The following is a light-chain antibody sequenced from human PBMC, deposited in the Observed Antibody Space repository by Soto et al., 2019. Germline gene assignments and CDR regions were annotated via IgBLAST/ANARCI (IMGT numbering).Light chain of an antibody. CDR1: QAINYYY. Sequence: EIVLTQSPGTLSLSPGERATLSCRASQAINYYYLAWYQQKPGQAPRLLIYDASTRATGIPDRFSGSGSGTDFTLTISRLEPEDFAVYDCQQYGSSLTFGPGTKVDIK. CDR2: DAS. V-gene: IGKV3-20*01. CDR3: QQYGSSLT. J-gene: IGKJ3*01.